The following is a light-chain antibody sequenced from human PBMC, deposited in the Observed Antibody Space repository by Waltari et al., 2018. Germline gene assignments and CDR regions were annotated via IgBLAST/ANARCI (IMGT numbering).Light chain of an antibody. Sequence: EIVLTQSPGTLSLSPGERATLSCRASQSVSSSSLAWYQQKPGQAPRLLSYGASSRATGIPYRFSGSGSGTDFTLTISRLEPEDFAVYYCQQYGSSPFTFGPGTKVDIK. CDR3: QQYGSSPFT. CDR2: GAS. CDR1: QSVSSSS. J-gene: IGKJ3*01. V-gene: IGKV3-20*01.